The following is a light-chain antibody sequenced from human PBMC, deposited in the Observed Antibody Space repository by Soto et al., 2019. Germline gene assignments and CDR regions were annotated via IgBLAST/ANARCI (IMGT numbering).Light chain of an antibody. CDR1: SSNIGAGYD. V-gene: IGLV1-40*01. Sequence: QSVLTQPPSVSGAPGQRVTISRTGSSSNIGAGYDVHWYQQLPGTAPKLLIYGNSNRPSGVPDRFSGSKSGTSASLAITGLXAEDEADYYCQSYDSSLSVYVFGTGTKVTVL. CDR3: QSYDSSLSVYV. CDR2: GNS. J-gene: IGLJ1*01.